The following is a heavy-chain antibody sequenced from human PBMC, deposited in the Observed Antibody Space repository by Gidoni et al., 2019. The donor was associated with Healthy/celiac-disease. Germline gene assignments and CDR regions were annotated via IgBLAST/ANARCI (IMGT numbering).Heavy chain of an antibody. CDR1: GFTFSNSW. D-gene: IGHD3-9*01. J-gene: IGHJ4*02. CDR2: IKSKTDGGTT. CDR3: TTEGVGYFDWLLAPDY. Sequence: EVQLVESGGGLVKPGGSLRLSCSASGFTFSNSWMRWVRQAPGKGLEWVGRIKSKTDGGTTDYAAPVKGRFTISRDDSKNTLYLQMNSLKTEDTAVYYCTTEGVGYFDWLLAPDYWGQGTLVTVSS. V-gene: IGHV3-15*01.